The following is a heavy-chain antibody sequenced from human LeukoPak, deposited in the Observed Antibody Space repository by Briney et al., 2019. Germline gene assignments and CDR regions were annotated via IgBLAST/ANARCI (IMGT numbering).Heavy chain of an antibody. Sequence: SQTLSLTCTVSGGSISSGGYYWSWIRQHPGKGLEWIGYIYYSGSTYYNPSLKSRVTISVDTSKNQFSLKLSSVTAADTAVYYCPRDPLGVVVAATGAFDIWGQGTMVTVSS. D-gene: IGHD2-15*01. CDR3: PRDPLGVVVAATGAFDI. V-gene: IGHV4-31*03. J-gene: IGHJ3*02. CDR1: GGSISSGGYY. CDR2: IYYSGST.